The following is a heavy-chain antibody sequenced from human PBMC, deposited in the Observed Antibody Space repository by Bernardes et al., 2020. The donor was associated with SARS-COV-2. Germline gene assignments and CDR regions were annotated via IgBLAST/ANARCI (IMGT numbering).Heavy chain of an antibody. D-gene: IGHD4-17*01. CDR3: ARDLYGGNSILAY. CDR1: GFTISDYS. Sequence: GSLRPSCAASGFTISDYSLHWVRQAPGKGLEYVSTLRTHGGSTYYANSVRGRFTISRDDSKNTLYLQMGSLRAEDMALYYCARDLYGGNSILAYWGRGTLVTVSS. V-gene: IGHV3-64*01. CDR2: LRTHGGST. J-gene: IGHJ4*02.